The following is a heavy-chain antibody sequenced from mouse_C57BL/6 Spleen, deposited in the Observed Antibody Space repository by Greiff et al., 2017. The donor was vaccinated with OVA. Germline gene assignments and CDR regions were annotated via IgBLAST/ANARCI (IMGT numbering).Heavy chain of an antibody. D-gene: IGHD4-1*01. CDR3: ARDPGLGRYFDY. CDR1: GFTFSSYA. J-gene: IGHJ2*01. Sequence: EVQRVESGGGLVKPGGSLKLSCAASGFTFSSYAMSWVRQTPEKRLEWVATISDGGSYTYYPDNVKGRFTISRDNAKNNLYLQMSHLKSEDTAMYYCARDPGLGRYFDYWGQGTTLTVSS. CDR2: ISDGGSYT. V-gene: IGHV5-4*01.